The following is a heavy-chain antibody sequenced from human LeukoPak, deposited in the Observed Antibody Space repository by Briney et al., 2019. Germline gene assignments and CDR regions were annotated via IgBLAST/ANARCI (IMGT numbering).Heavy chain of an antibody. V-gene: IGHV5-51*01. J-gene: IGHJ5*02. CDR2: IYPGDSDT. Sequence: PGESLKISCKASGYSVIHYWFGWVRQMPRIGLEWMGFIYPGDSDTRYSPSFQGQVTISADKSITTAYLQWSSLKASDTAIYYCARLGRFGELLSWFDPWGQGTLVTVSS. D-gene: IGHD3-10*01. CDR1: GYSVIHYW. CDR3: ARLGRFGELLSWFDP.